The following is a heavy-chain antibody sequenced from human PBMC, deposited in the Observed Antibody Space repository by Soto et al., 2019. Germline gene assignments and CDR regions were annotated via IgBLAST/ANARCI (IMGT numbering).Heavy chain of an antibody. V-gene: IGHV1-69*13. D-gene: IGHD3-22*01. Sequence: ASVKVSCKASGGTFSSYAISWVRQAPGQGLEWMGGIIPIFGTANYAQKFQGRVTITADESTSTAYMELSSLRSEDTAVYYCARGPQAGHYYDSSGSFTNWFDPWGQGTLVTVSS. CDR3: ARGPQAGHYYDSSGSFTNWFDP. CDR1: GGTFSSYA. CDR2: IIPIFGTA. J-gene: IGHJ5*02.